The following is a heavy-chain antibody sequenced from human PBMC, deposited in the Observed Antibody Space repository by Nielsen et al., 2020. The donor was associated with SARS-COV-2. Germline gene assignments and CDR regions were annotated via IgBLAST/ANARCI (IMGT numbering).Heavy chain of an antibody. CDR3: ARDDVYSSSWYIRVTVGAFDI. V-gene: IGHV3-30-3*01. Sequence: WLRQPPGKGLEWVAVISYDGSNKYYADSVKGRFTISRDNSKNTLYLQMNSLRAEDTAVYYCARDDVYSSSWYIRVTVGAFDIWGQGTMVTVSS. D-gene: IGHD6-13*01. CDR2: ISYDGSNK. J-gene: IGHJ3*02.